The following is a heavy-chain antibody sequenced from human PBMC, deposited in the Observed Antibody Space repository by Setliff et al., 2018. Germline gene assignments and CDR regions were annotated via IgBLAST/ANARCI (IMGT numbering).Heavy chain of an antibody. CDR1: GFTVSGND. J-gene: IGHJ4*02. Sequence: PGESLKISCAASGFTVSGNDMTWGRLALCKGLEWVSYIHRDERTYYADSVKGRFTISIDNSKNTLYLQMNSLRPEDTAVYYCARTRSGSCCYAGLESWGQGTPVTVSS. CDR2: IHRDERT. CDR3: ARTRSGSCCYAGLES. V-gene: IGHV3-66*02. D-gene: IGHD2-15*01.